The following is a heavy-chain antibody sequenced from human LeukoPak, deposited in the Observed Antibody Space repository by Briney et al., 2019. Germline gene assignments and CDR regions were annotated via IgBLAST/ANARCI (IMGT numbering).Heavy chain of an antibody. Sequence: SETLSLTCTVPSGSISSYYWTWIRQPPGKGLEWIGYIYYSGSTKYKPSLKSRVTISVDTSKNQFSLKLSSVTAADTAVYYCARGRFLDAFDIWGQGTMVTVSS. J-gene: IGHJ3*02. CDR2: IYYSGST. CDR3: ARGRFLDAFDI. V-gene: IGHV4-59*01. CDR1: SGSISSYY. D-gene: IGHD3-3*01.